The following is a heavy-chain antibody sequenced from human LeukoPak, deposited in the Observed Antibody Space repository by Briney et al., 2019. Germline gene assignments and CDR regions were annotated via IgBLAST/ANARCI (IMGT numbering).Heavy chain of an antibody. CDR1: GGTFSSYA. Sequence: ASVKVSCKASGGTFSSYAISWVRQAPGHGLEWMGGIIPIFGTADYAQKFQGRVTITTDESTSTAYMELSSLRSEDTAVYYCARSSKGSGSYLGYWGQGTLVTVSS. CDR2: IIPIFGTA. D-gene: IGHD3-10*01. J-gene: IGHJ4*02. V-gene: IGHV1-69*05. CDR3: ARSSKGSGSYLGY.